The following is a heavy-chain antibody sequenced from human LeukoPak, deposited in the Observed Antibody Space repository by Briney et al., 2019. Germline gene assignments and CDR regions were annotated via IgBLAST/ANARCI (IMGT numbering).Heavy chain of an antibody. CDR2: IFYSGST. CDR1: GGSISTSNYY. V-gene: IGHV4-39*07. Sequence: SETLSLTCTVSGGSISTSNYYWGWIRQPPGKGLEWIGNIFYSGSTYYSPSLRGRVTISVDTSKNQFSLKLSSVTAADTAVYYCARARGSSSWYESWFDPWGQGTLVTVSS. D-gene: IGHD6-13*01. CDR3: ARARGSSSWYESWFDP. J-gene: IGHJ5*02.